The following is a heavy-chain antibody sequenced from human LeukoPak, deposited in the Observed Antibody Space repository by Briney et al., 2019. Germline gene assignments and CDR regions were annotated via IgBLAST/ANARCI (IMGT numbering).Heavy chain of an antibody. Sequence: TETLSLTCAVYGGSFSGYYWSWIRQPPGKGLEWIGEINHSGSTNYNPSLKSRVTISVDTSKNQFSLKLSSVTAADTAFYYCASQGHHGKIVGTTLSYFYMDVWGKGTTVTVSS. CDR3: ASQGHHGKIVGTTLSYFYMDV. D-gene: IGHD1-26*01. J-gene: IGHJ6*03. CDR2: INHSGST. CDR1: GGSFSGYY. V-gene: IGHV4-34*01.